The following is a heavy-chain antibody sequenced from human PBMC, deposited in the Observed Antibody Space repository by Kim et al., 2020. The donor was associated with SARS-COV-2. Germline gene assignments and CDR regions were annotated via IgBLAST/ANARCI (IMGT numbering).Heavy chain of an antibody. Sequence: GGSLRLSCAASGFTFSGSALHWVRQASGKGLEWVGRIRSKANDHATAYAASVKGRFTITRDDSKNTAYLQMNSLKTEDTAVYYCNSYVDTVMIPINWGQGTPVTVSS. V-gene: IGHV3-73*01. CDR2: IRSKANDHAT. D-gene: IGHD5-18*01. J-gene: IGHJ4*01. CDR3: NSYVDTVMIPIN. CDR1: GFTFSGSA.